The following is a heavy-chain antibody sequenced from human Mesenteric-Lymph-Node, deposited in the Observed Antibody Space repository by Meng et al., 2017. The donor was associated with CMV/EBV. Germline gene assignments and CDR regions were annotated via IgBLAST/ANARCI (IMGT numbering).Heavy chain of an antibody. CDR2: IYYSGST. D-gene: IGHD5-18*01. CDR3: AREDTAMATGDDY. V-gene: IGHV4-39*07. Sequence: SETLSLTCTVSGGSISSSSYYWGWIRQPPGKGLEWIGSIYYSGSTYYNPSLKSRVTISVDTSKNQFSLKLSSVTAADTAVYYCAREDTAMATGDDYWGQGTLVTVSS. J-gene: IGHJ4*02. CDR1: GGSISSSSYY.